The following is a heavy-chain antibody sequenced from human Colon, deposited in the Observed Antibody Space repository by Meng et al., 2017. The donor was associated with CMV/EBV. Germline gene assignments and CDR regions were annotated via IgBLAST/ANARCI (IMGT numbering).Heavy chain of an antibody. CDR3: ARGKGYYSTSGNFDY. D-gene: IGHD1-26*01. CDR2: ISAHNGNT. V-gene: IGHV1-18*01. J-gene: IGHJ4*02. Sequence: ASVKVSCKASGGTFSSYTISWVRQAPGQGLEWMGWISAHNGNTNYAQNLQGRVTMTTDRSTSTAYMELRSLRSDDTAVYYCARGKGYYSTSGNFDYWGQGTLVTVSS. CDR1: GGTFSSYT.